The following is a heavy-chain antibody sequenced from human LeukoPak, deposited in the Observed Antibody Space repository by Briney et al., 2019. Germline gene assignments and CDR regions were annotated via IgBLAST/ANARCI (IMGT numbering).Heavy chain of an antibody. CDR2: IYYSGST. V-gene: IGHV4-59*08. J-gene: IGHJ4*02. Sequence: SETLSLTCTVSGGSISSYYWSWIQQPPGKGLEWIGYIYYSGSTNYNPSLKSRVTISVDTSKNQFSLKLSSVTAADTAVYYCARTQTYYYDSSGYYFDYWGQGTLVTVSS. D-gene: IGHD3-22*01. CDR1: GGSISSYY. CDR3: ARTQTYYYDSSGYYFDY.